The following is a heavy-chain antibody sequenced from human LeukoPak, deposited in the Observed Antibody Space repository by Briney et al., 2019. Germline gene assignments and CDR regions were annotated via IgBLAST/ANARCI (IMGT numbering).Heavy chain of an antibody. CDR2: IIPIFGPA. CDR3: ARGTYYDFWSGYGEYYYYGMDV. CDR1: GGTFSSYA. J-gene: IGHJ6*02. V-gene: IGHV1-69*13. D-gene: IGHD3-3*01. Sequence: SVKVSCKASGGTFSSYAISWVRQAPGDGLEWMGGIIPIFGPANYAQKFQGRVTITADESTSTAYMELSSLRSEDTAVYYCARGTYYDFWSGYGEYYYYGMDVWGQGTTVTVSS.